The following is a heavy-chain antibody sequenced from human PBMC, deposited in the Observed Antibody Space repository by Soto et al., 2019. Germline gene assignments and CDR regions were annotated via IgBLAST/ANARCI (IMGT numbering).Heavy chain of an antibody. CDR1: GFSFSNYD. Sequence: QVQLVESGGGVVQPGSSLRLSCAASGFSFSNYDMHWVRQAPGKGLEWVALIWYDGSDKNYLDSVKGRFTISRDNSKSTLYLQMNSLRVEDTAVYYCARRHGYNYDYWGQGTLVTVSS. V-gene: IGHV3-33*01. CDR3: ARRHGYNYDY. D-gene: IGHD5-12*01. CDR2: IWYDGSDK. J-gene: IGHJ4*02.